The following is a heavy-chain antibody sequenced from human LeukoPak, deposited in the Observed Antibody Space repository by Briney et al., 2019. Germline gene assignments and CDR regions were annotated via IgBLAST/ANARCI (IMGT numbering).Heavy chain of an antibody. CDR1: GFTFSSYA. J-gene: IGHJ4*02. D-gene: IGHD5-24*01. V-gene: IGHV3-23*01. Sequence: PGGSLRLSCAASGFTFSSYAMSWVRQAPGKGLEWVSAISGSGGSTYYADSVKGRFTISGDNSKNTLYLQMNSLRAEDTAVYYCAKDRRDGYNPHFDYWGQGTLVTVSS. CDR2: ISGSGGST. CDR3: AKDRRDGYNPHFDY.